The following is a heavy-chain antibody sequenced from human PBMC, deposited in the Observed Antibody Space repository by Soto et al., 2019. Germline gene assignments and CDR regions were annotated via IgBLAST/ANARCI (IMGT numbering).Heavy chain of an antibody. CDR2: ISSGSKTI. V-gene: IGHV3-48*02. Sequence: VQLVESGGGLVKPGGSLRLSCAASGFTFSSYSVNWVRQAPGKGLEWVSYISSGSKTIYYADSVKGRFTVSRDNAKNSQYLQMNSLRDEDTAVYYCTREDILGARSFDYWGQGTLVTVSS. D-gene: IGHD1-26*01. CDR3: TREDILGARSFDY. J-gene: IGHJ4*02. CDR1: GFTFSSYS.